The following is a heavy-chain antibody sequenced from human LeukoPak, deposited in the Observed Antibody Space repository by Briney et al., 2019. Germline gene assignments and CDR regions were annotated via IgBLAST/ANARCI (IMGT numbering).Heavy chain of an antibody. V-gene: IGHV4-34*01. J-gene: IGHJ6*03. CDR1: GGSFSNYY. CDR2: INDSGRT. Sequence: SETLSLTCAVYGGSFSNYYWSWIRQPPGRGLEGIGEINDSGRTNYNPSLMSRVTVSVDTSKNQFSLRLTSVTATDTAVYYCARRWNYGRNYYIDVWDNGATVSVSS. D-gene: IGHD1-7*01. CDR3: ARRWNYGRNYYIDV.